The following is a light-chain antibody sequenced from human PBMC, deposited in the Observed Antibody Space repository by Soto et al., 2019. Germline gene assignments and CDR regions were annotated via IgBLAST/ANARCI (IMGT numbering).Light chain of an antibody. CDR2: GAS. CDR3: QQYGSSPLYT. Sequence: EIVLTQSPGTLSLSPGERATLSCRASQSVSSSYLAWYQQKPGQAPRLLIYGASSRATGIPDRFSGSGSGPDFTLTISRLEPEDFAVYYGQQYGSSPLYTFGQGTKLEIK. J-gene: IGKJ2*01. V-gene: IGKV3-20*01. CDR1: QSVSSSY.